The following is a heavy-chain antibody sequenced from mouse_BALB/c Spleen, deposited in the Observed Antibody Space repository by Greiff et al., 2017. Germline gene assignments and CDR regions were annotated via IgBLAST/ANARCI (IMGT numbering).Heavy chain of an antibody. Sequence: DVKLVESGGGLVKPGGSLKLSCAASGFTFSSYAMSWVRQTPEKRLEWVASISSGGSTYYPDSVKGRFTISRDNARNILYLQMSSLRSEDTAMYYCARGLTGTLYWYFDVWGAGTTVTVSS. CDR2: ISSGGST. D-gene: IGHD4-1*01. CDR1: GFTFSSYA. V-gene: IGHV5-6-5*01. J-gene: IGHJ1*01. CDR3: ARGLTGTLYWYFDV.